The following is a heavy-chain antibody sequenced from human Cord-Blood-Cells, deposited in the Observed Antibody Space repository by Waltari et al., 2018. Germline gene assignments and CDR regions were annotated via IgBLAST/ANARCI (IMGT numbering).Heavy chain of an antibody. V-gene: IGHV3-23*01. CDR3: AKDRCSSTSCYPYYFDY. CDR2: ISGSGGST. J-gene: IGHJ4*02. Sequence: EVQLLEYGGGLVQPGGSLRLSCAASGFTFSSYAMSWVRQAQGKGLEWVSAISGSGGSTYYADSVKGRFTISRDKSKNTLYLQMNSLRAEDTAVYYGAKDRCSSTSCYPYYFDYWGQGTLVTVSS. CDR1: GFTFSSYA. D-gene: IGHD2-2*01.